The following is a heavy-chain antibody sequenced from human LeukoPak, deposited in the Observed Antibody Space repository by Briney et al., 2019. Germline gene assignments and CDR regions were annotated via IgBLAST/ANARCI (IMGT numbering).Heavy chain of an antibody. D-gene: IGHD2-2*01. CDR1: GCTFTSYA. CDR2: INAGNGNT. V-gene: IGHV1-3*03. CDR3: ARTDELGYCSSTSCYGSGAFDY. Sequence: ASVKVSCKASGCTFTSYAMHWVRQAPGQRLEWMGWINAGNGNTKYSQEFQGRVTITRDTSASTAYMELSSLRSEDMAVYYCARTDELGYCSSTSCYGSGAFDYWGQGTLVTVSS. J-gene: IGHJ4*02.